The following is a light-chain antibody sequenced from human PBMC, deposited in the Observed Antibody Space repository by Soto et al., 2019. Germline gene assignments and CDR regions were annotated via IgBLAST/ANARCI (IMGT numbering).Light chain of an antibody. CDR2: RAS. CDR3: QQYNNWPRGT. V-gene: IGKV3-15*01. Sequence: QSPPTLSLSPVERATLSCRVGQTISSNVAWYQQRPGQAPRLLIYRASTRATGIPARFSASGSGTEFTLPISSLQPEDFAVYYCQQYNNWPRGTFGQGTKVDIK. J-gene: IGKJ1*01. CDR1: QTISSN.